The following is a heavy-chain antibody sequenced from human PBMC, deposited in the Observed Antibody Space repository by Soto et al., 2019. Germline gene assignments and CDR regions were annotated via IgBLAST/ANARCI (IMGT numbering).Heavy chain of an antibody. CDR1: GGSIGSGGYY. D-gene: IGHD3-9*01. J-gene: IGHJ4*02. CDR3: ARVDVLRYFDIDY. Sequence: SETLSLTCTVSGGSIGSGGYYWSWIRQHPGKGLEWIGYIYYSGSTYYNPSLKSRVTISVDTSKNQFSLKLSSVTAADTAVYYCARVDVLRYFDIDYWGQGTLVTVSS. CDR2: IYYSGST. V-gene: IGHV4-31*03.